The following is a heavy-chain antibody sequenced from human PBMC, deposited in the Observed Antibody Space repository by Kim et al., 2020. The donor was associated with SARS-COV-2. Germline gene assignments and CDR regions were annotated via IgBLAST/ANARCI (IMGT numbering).Heavy chain of an antibody. J-gene: IGHJ4*02. V-gene: IGHV3-23*01. CDR1: GFTFSSYA. CDR2: ISGSGGST. D-gene: IGHD3-22*01. Sequence: GGSLRLSCAASGFTFSSYAMSWVRQAPGKGLEWVSAISGSGGSTYYADSVKGRFTISRDNSKNTLYLQMNSLRAEDTAVYYCAKPSSWYDSSGYYLYYFDYWGQGTLVTVSS. CDR3: AKPSSWYDSSGYYLYYFDY.